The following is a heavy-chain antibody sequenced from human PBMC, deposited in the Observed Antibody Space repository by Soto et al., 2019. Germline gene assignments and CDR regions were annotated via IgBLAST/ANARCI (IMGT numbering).Heavy chain of an antibody. Sequence: QAQLVESGGGVVQPGRSLRLSCAASGFTFSSYAMHWVRQAPGKGLEWVAVISYDGSNKYYADSVKGRFTISRDNSKNTLYLQMNSLRAEDTAVYYCARRIVVVADAFDIWGQGTMVTVSS. D-gene: IGHD3-22*01. CDR3: ARRIVVVADAFDI. J-gene: IGHJ3*02. CDR2: ISYDGSNK. CDR1: GFTFSSYA. V-gene: IGHV3-30-3*01.